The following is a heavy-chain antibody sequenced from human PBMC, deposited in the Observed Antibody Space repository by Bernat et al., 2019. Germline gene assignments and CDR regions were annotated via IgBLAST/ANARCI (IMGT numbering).Heavy chain of an antibody. Sequence: EVQLVESGGGLVKPGGSLRLSCAASGFTFSSYSMNWVRQAPGKGLAWVSSISSSSSYIYYADSVKGRFTISRDNAKNSLYLQMNSLRAEDTAVYYCARDGNYYGSGTPQTYFDYWGQGTLVTVSS. CDR3: ARDGNYYGSGTPQTYFDY. J-gene: IGHJ4*02. V-gene: IGHV3-21*01. D-gene: IGHD3-10*01. CDR1: GFTFSSYS. CDR2: ISSSSSYI.